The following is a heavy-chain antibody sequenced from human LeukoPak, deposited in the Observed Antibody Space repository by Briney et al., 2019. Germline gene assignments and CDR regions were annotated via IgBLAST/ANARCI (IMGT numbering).Heavy chain of an antibody. D-gene: IGHD3-10*01. Sequence: PGGSLRLSCAASGFTFSSYTMSWVRQAPGKGLEWVSGINWNGDSTGYADSVKGRFTISRDNAKNSLYLQMNSLRAEDTALYHCARDQGRYFYGSGSDYIVNWFDPWGQGTLVTVSS. CDR3: ARDQGRYFYGSGSDYIVNWFDP. J-gene: IGHJ5*02. V-gene: IGHV3-20*01. CDR2: INWNGDST. CDR1: GFTFSSYT.